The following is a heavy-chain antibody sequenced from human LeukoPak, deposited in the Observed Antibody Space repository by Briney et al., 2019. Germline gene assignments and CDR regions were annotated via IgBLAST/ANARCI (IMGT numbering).Heavy chain of an antibody. Sequence: SETLSLTCTVSGDSIKSDSYYWGWIRQPPGKGLEWIGTIYYSGSTYYNPSLKSRVTISVDTSKNQFSVKLSSVTAADTALYYCARHKEDFHDSSGPNFWYFDLWGRGTMVTVSS. V-gene: IGHV4-39*01. CDR3: ARHKEDFHDSSGPNFWYFDL. CDR1: GDSIKSDSYY. D-gene: IGHD3-22*01. J-gene: IGHJ2*01. CDR2: IYYSGST.